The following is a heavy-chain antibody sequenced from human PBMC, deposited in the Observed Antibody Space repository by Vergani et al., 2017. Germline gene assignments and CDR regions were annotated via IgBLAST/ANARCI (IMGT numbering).Heavy chain of an antibody. CDR3: ARRLGYYDSSGYYYVGAFDI. D-gene: IGHD3-22*01. J-gene: IGHJ3*02. Sequence: QLQLQESGPGLVKPSETLSLTCTVSGGSISSSSYYWGWIRQPPGKGLEWIGSIYYSGSTYYNPSLKSRVTISVDTSKNQFSLKLSSVTAADTAVYYCARRLGYYDSSGYYYVGAFDIWGQGTMVTVSS. V-gene: IGHV4-39*01. CDR2: IYYSGST. CDR1: GGSISSSSYY.